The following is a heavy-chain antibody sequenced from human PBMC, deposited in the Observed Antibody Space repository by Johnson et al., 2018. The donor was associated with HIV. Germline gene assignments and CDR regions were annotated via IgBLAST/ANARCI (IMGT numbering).Heavy chain of an antibody. CDR3: ARGGCSSTSCYIPDAFDI. J-gene: IGHJ3*02. CDR2: IKQDGSEK. D-gene: IGHD2-2*02. V-gene: IGHV3-7*03. Sequence: VLLVESGGGLVQPGGSLRLSCAASGFTFSSYWMSWVRQAPGKGLEWVANIKQDGSEKYYVDSVKGRFTISRDNAKNSLYLQMNSLRAEDTAVYYCARGGCSSTSCYIPDAFDIWGQGTMVTVSS. CDR1: GFTFSSYW.